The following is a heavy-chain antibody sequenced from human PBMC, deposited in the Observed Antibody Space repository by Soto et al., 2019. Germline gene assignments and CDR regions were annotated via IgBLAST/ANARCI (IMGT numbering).Heavy chain of an antibody. V-gene: IGHV2-5*01. CDR2: IYWNDDK. CDR3: AHGIKDYGGKKYFDY. J-gene: IGHJ4*02. D-gene: IGHD4-17*01. CDR1: GFSLSTSGVG. Sequence: GSGPTLVNPTQTLTLTCTFSGFSLSTSGVGVGWIRQPPGKALEWLALIYWNDDKRYSPSLKSRLTITKDTSKNQVVLTMTNMDPVDTATYYCAHGIKDYGGKKYFDYWGQGTLVTVSS.